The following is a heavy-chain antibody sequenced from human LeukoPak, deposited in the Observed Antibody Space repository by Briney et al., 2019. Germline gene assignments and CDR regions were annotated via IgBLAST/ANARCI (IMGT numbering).Heavy chain of an antibody. V-gene: IGHV3-66*01. Sequence: GGSLRLSCAASGFTFSSYEMNWVRQAPGKGLEWVSVIYSGGSTYYADSVKGRFTISRDNSKNTLYLQMNSLRAEDTAVYYCAREVQNPHYYYYYMDVWGKGTTVTISS. D-gene: IGHD1-1*01. CDR2: IYSGGST. CDR3: AREVQNPHYYYYYMDV. CDR1: GFTFSSYE. J-gene: IGHJ6*03.